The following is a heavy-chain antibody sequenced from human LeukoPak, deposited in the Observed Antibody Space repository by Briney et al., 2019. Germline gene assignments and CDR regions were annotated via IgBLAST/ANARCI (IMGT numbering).Heavy chain of an antibody. V-gene: IGHV3-21*01. Sequence: GGSLRLSCAASGFTFSSYSMNWVRQAPGKGLEWVSSISSSSSYIYYADSVKGRFTISRDNAKNSLYLQMNSLRAEDTAVYYCTRVGYCATTSCRTAFDIWGQGTVVTVSS. J-gene: IGHJ3*02. D-gene: IGHD2-2*01. CDR3: TRVGYCATTSCRTAFDI. CDR2: ISSSSSYI. CDR1: GFTFSSYS.